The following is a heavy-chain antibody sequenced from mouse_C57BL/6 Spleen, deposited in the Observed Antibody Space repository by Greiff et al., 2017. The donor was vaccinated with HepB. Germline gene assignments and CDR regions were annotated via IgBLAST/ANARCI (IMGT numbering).Heavy chain of an antibody. V-gene: IGHV1-82*01. CDR2: IYPGDGDT. CDR3: ARTGTWYFDV. Sequence: QLQQSGPELVKPGASVKISCKASGYAFSSSWMNWVKQRPGKGLEWIGRIYPGDGDTNYNGKFKGKATLTADKSSSTAYMQLSSLTSEDSAVYFCARTGTWYFDVWGTGTTVTVSS. D-gene: IGHD4-1*01. CDR1: GYAFSSSW. J-gene: IGHJ1*03.